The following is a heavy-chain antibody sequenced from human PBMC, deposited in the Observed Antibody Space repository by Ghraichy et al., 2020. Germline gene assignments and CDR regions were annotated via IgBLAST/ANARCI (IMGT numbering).Heavy chain of an antibody. CDR3: ARDKGITIFGVVNNYGMDV. Sequence: ASVKVSCKASGYTFTGYYMHWVRQAPGQGLEWMGWINPNSGGTNYAQKFQGWVTMTRDTSISTAYMELSRLRSDDTAVYYCARDKGITIFGVVNNYGMDVWGQGTTVTVSS. D-gene: IGHD3-3*01. J-gene: IGHJ6*02. CDR2: INPNSGGT. CDR1: GYTFTGYY. V-gene: IGHV1-2*04.